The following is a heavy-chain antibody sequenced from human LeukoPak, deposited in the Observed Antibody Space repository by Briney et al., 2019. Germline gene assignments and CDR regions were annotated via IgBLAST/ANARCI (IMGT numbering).Heavy chain of an antibody. Sequence: ASVKVSCKASGGTFSSYAISWVRQAPGQGLEWMGIINPTGGTANYAQKFRGRVTMTRDTSTNTVYMELSSLRSEDTAVYYCARDARTVTAKYFDYWGQGTLVTVSS. D-gene: IGHD5-18*01. CDR3: ARDARTVTAKYFDY. J-gene: IGHJ4*02. CDR2: INPTGGTA. CDR1: GGTFSSYA. V-gene: IGHV1-46*01.